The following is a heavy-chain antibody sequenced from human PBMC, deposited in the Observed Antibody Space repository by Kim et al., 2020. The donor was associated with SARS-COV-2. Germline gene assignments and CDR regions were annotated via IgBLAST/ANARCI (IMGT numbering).Heavy chain of an antibody. CDR2: IYYSGST. CDR3: ARVQGYCSGGSCYLIDS. Sequence: SETLSLTCTVSGGSISSGDYYWSWIRQPPGKGLEWIGYIYYSGSTYYNPSLKSRVTISVDTSKNQFSLKLSSVTAADTAVYYCARVQGYCSGGSCYLIDSWGQGTLVTVSS. J-gene: IGHJ4*02. V-gene: IGHV4-30-4*01. CDR1: GGSISSGDYY. D-gene: IGHD2-15*01.